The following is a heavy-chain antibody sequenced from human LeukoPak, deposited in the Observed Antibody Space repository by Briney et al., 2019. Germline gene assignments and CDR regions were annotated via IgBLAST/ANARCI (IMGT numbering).Heavy chain of an antibody. CDR2: IFYSGST. V-gene: IGHV4-59*12. D-gene: IGHD3-10*01. CDR3: AKSNGYGLVDI. J-gene: IGHJ3*02. Sequence: SETLSLTCTVSCGSISSYYWSWMRQPPGKGLEWIGNIFYSGSTYYSPSLKSRVTISLDTSRNQFSLKLNSVTAADTAVYYRAKSNGYGLVDIWGQGTMVTVSS. CDR1: CGSISSYY.